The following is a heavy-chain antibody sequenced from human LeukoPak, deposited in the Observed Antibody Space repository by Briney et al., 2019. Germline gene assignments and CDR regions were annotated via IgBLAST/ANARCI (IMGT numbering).Heavy chain of an antibody. Sequence: SETLSLTCTVSNYSIRSNYYWGWIRPPPGKGLEWIGNVYHSGITHYNQSLKSRVTISVDTSKNHFSLTLRSVTAADTAVFYCARAVGPDHPFDYWGQGTLVTVSS. D-gene: IGHD1-14*01. CDR2: VYHSGIT. J-gene: IGHJ4*02. CDR3: ARAVGPDHPFDY. V-gene: IGHV4-38-2*02. CDR1: NYSIRSNYY.